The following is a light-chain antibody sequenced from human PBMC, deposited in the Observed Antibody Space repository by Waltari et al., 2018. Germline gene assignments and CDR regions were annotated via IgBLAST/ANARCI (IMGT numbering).Light chain of an antibody. CDR2: GAS. Sequence: EIVMTQSPATLSVSPGERAPLSCRASQSVSSNLAWYQQKPGQAPRLLIYGASTRATGIPARFSGSGSGTEFTLTISSLQSEDFAVYYCQQYNNWPPKTFGQGTKVEIE. CDR3: QQYNNWPPKT. CDR1: QSVSSN. V-gene: IGKV3-15*01. J-gene: IGKJ1*01.